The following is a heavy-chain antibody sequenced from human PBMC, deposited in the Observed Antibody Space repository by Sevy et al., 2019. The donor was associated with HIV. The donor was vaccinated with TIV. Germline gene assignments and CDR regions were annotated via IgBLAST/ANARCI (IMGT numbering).Heavy chain of an antibody. CDR2: INPNSGGT. D-gene: IGHD2-2*01. CDR3: ARAVYAIGVPAARRPGYYGMDV. V-gene: IGHV1-2*02. CDR1: GYTFSAYH. J-gene: IGHJ6*02. Sequence: ASVKVSCKASGYTFSAYHMHWVRQAPGQGLEWMGWINPNSGGTNFAQRFQGRVTVTWDASIGTAHMELSRLRSDDTAVYYCARAVYAIGVPAARRPGYYGMDVWGQGTTVTVSS.